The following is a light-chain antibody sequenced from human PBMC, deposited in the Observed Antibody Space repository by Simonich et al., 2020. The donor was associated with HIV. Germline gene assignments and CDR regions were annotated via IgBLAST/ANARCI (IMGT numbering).Light chain of an antibody. CDR3: MQSIQLPQTIT. V-gene: IGKV2D-29*02. J-gene: IGKJ5*01. CDR2: EIF. CDR1: RSLLYSDGKTY. Sequence: EIVMTQTPLSLSVTTGQPASISCKSSRSLLYSDGKTYLYWYLHKPGQSPHPLIYEIFNRFSGVPHRFSGSGSGTDFTLKISRVEAEDVGVYYCMQSIQLPQTITFGQGTRLEIK.